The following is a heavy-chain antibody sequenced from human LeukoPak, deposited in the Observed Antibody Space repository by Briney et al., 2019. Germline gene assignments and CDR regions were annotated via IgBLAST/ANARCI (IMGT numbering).Heavy chain of an antibody. CDR2: IIPIFGTA. CDR1: GYTFTSYY. CDR3: ARSGVVVVVAATPMYYFDY. Sequence: SVKVSCKASGYTFTSYYMHWVGQAPGQGLEWMGGIIPIFGTANYAQKFQGRVTITSDESTSTAYMELSSLRSEDTAVYYCARSGVVVVVAATPMYYFDYWGQGTLVTVSS. D-gene: IGHD2-15*01. J-gene: IGHJ4*02. V-gene: IGHV1-69*13.